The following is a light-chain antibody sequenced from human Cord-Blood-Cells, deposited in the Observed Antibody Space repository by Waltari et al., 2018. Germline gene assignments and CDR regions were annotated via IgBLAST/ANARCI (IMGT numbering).Light chain of an antibody. V-gene: IGKV3-11*01. CDR1: QSVNSY. CDR3: QQRSNWLT. Sequence: EIVFTHSRAPLSFSPGDRATLPCRPSQSVNSYLACYQQKHGQAPRLLIYDASNRATGIPARFSGSGSGTDFTLTISSLEPEDFAIYYCQQRSNWLTFGGGTKVEIK. CDR2: DAS. J-gene: IGKJ4*01.